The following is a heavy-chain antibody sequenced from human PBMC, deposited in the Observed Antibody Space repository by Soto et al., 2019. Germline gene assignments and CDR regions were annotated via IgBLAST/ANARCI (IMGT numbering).Heavy chain of an antibody. V-gene: IGHV3-7*05. CDR2: INRDGSMK. Sequence: EVQLEESGGDLVKPGGSLRLSCAASGFTLSAYWMTWVRQAPGKGLEWVANINRDGSMKSYLDSVRGRFTISRDNVGNSLYLQMDSLKDDATALYYCARDVSPGSSSLFLDAFDIWGQGTTVTVSS. J-gene: IGHJ3*02. D-gene: IGHD6-13*01. CDR3: ARDVSPGSSSLFLDAFDI. CDR1: GFTLSAYW.